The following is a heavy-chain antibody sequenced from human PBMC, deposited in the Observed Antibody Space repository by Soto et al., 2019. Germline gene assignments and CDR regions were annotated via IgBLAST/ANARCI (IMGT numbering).Heavy chain of an antibody. D-gene: IGHD5-12*01. J-gene: IGHJ5*02. Sequence: PSETLSLTCAVYGESISTFYWTWIRHSAGKGLEWVGRTSPTGTTNYNPSLKSRVTVSLDTSKNQFSLKLSSVTAADTAVYYCARDITENWFDPWGQGTLVTVSS. CDR1: GESISTFY. CDR2: TSPTGTT. V-gene: IGHV4-59*10. CDR3: ARDITENWFDP.